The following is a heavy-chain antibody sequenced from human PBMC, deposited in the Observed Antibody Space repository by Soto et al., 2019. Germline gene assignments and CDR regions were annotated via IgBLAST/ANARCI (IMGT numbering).Heavy chain of an antibody. V-gene: IGHV4-30-4*01. Sequence: SETLALTCTVSGGSISSGDYYWSWNSQTQGKGLEWIGYIYYSGSTYYNPSLKSRVTISVDTSKNQFSLKLSSVTAADTAVYYCARGRYYCGGDCYILLPDYWGQGTLVTVSS. CDR1: GGSISSGDYY. CDR2: IYYSGST. J-gene: IGHJ4*02. D-gene: IGHD2-21*02. CDR3: ARGRYYCGGDCYILLPDY.